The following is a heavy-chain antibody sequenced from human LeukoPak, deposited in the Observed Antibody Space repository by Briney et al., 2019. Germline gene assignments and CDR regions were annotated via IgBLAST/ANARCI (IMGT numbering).Heavy chain of an antibody. CDR3: ARMVGLRLGELSFHY. CDR1: GGSISSGGYY. J-gene: IGHJ4*02. CDR2: IYYSGST. D-gene: IGHD3-16*02. V-gene: IGHV4-31*03. Sequence: SQTLSLTCTVSGGSISSGGYYWSWIRQPPGKGLEWIGYIYYSGSTYYNPSLKSRVTISVDTSKNQFSLKLSSVTAADTAVYYCARMVGLRLGELSFHYWGQGTLVTVSS.